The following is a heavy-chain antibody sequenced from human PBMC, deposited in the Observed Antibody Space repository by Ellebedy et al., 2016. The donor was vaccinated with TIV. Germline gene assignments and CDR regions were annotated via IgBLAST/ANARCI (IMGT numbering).Heavy chain of an antibody. J-gene: IGHJ5*02. V-gene: IGHV1-2*02. CDR3: AKGAIAVVVAASLIDP. CDR1: GYTFTGYY. D-gene: IGHD2-15*01. CDR2: INSNSGAT. Sequence: AASVKVSCKASGYTFTGYYLHWVRQVPGQGLEWMGWINSNSGATNYAQKFQGRVTMTRDTSITTAYLELSRLGSDDTAVYYCAKGAIAVVVAASLIDPWGQGTLVTVSS.